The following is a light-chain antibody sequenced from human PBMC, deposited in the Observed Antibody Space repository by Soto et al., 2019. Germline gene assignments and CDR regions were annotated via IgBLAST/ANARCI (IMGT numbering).Light chain of an antibody. Sequence: EIVLTQSPGTLSLSPGERANLSCRASQSVSGTYLAWYQQKPGQAPRLLIFGASSRATGTPDRFTGSGSGTDVTLTISRLEPEDFAVYHCQQYGSSPTFGQGTKLEIK. V-gene: IGKV3-20*01. J-gene: IGKJ2*01. CDR2: GAS. CDR1: QSVSGTY. CDR3: QQYGSSPT.